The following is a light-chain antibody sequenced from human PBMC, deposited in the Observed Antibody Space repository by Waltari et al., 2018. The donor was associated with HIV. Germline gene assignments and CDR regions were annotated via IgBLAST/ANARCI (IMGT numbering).Light chain of an antibody. J-gene: IGLJ2*01. CDR1: SSNIGSNT. V-gene: IGLV1-44*01. CDR2: SNN. CDR3: ATWDDSLNAYVV. Sequence: QSVVTQPPSASGTPGQRVTISCSGSSSNIGSNTVNWYQQRPGTAPNLLLYSNNQRPSGVPDRFSGSKSGTSASLAISGLQSEDEADYYCATWDDSLNAYVVFGGGTKLTVL.